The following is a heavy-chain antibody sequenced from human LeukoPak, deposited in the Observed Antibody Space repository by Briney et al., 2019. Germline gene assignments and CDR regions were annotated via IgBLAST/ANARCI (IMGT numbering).Heavy chain of an antibody. CDR1: GYTFTNYD. CDR2: MNPNSGNT. J-gene: IGHJ3*02. D-gene: IGHD4-23*01. CDR3: ARGVMDYGGNSAGDAFDI. Sequence: GASVKVSCKASGYTFTNYDINWVRQATGQGLEWMGWMNPNSGNTGYAQKFQGRVTMTRNTSISTAYMELSSLRSEDTAVYYCARGVMDYGGNSAGDAFDIWGQGTMVTVSS. V-gene: IGHV1-8*01.